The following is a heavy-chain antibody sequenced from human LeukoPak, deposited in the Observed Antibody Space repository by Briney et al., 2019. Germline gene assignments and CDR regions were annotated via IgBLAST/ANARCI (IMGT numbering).Heavy chain of an antibody. Sequence: GGSLRLSCAASGFTFSSYWMSWVRQAPGKGLEWVANIKQDGSERYYVDSEKGRSTISRDNAKNSLYLQMNSLRAVDTAVYYCARGPSGGNGFSYWGLGTLVTVSS. D-gene: IGHD2-15*01. CDR1: GFTFSSYW. CDR3: ARGPSGGNGFSY. J-gene: IGHJ4*02. V-gene: IGHV3-7*04. CDR2: IKQDGSER.